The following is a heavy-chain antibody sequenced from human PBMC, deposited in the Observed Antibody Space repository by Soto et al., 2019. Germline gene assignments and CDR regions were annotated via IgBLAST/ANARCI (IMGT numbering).Heavy chain of an antibody. CDR3: ARAGYSSSWYQY. D-gene: IGHD6-13*01. CDR1: GGSFSGYY. CDR2: INHSGST. J-gene: IGHJ4*02. V-gene: IGHV4-34*01. Sequence: QVQLQQWGAGLLKPSETLSLTCAVYGGSFSGYYWSWIRQPPGKGLEWIGEINHSGSTNYNPSLKRRVTISVDTSKNQFSLKLSSVTAADTAVYYCARAGYSSSWYQYWGQGTLVTVSS.